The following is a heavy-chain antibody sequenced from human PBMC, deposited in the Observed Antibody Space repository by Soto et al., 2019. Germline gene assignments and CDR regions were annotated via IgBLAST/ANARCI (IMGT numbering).Heavy chain of an antibody. D-gene: IGHD3-10*01. J-gene: IGHJ4*02. V-gene: IGHV3-23*01. Sequence: EVQLLESGGGLVQPGGSLTLSCATSGFTFSSYAMVWVRQAAEKGLEWVASISNNGDTAYYADSVKGRFTISRGNSENTLYLQMNGLRAEDTAFYCCAKSRVFIGAIVTLLDSWGQGTQVTVSS. CDR2: ISNNGDTA. CDR1: GFTFSSYA. CDR3: AKSRVFIGAIVTLLDS.